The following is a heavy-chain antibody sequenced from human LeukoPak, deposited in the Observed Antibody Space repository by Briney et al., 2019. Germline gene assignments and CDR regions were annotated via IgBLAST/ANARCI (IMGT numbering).Heavy chain of an antibody. J-gene: IGHJ4*02. CDR3: ATDRNSGKYYDY. CDR1: GFTFSSYS. D-gene: IGHD1-26*01. CDR2: IWCDGSNQ. V-gene: IGHV3-33*01. Sequence: GGSLRLSCETSGFTFSSYSMHWVRQAPGKGLEWVAVIWCDGSNQYYVDSVKGRFTVSRDNAKNTLYLQMNSLRAEDTAVYYCATDRNSGKYYDYWGQGTLVTVSS.